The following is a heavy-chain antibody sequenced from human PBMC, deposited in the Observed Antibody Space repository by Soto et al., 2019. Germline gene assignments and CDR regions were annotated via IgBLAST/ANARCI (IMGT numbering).Heavy chain of an antibody. J-gene: IGHJ4*02. D-gene: IGHD3-9*01. CDR3: ARGVLRYFDWLSHPYYFDY. CDR1: GYTFTGYY. Sequence: QVQLVQSGAEVKKPGASVKVSCKASGYTFTGYYMHWVRQAPGQGLEWMGWINPNSGGTNYAQKLQGWVTMTRDTSISTAYMELSRLRSDDTAVYYCARGVLRYFDWLSHPYYFDYWGQGTLVTVSS. V-gene: IGHV1-2*04. CDR2: INPNSGGT.